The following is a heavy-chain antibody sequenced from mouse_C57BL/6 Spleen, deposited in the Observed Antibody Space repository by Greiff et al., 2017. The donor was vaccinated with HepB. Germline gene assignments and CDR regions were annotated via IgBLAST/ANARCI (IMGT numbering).Heavy chain of an antibody. CDR1: GYAFSSSW. CDR3: ATMVTTVYWYFDV. Sequence: VQLQQSGPELVKPGASVKISCKASGYAFSSSWMNWVKQRPGKGLEWIGRIYPGDGDTNYNGKFKGKATLTADKSSSTAYMQLSSLTSEDSAVYFCATMVTTVYWYFDVWAQGPRSPSPQ. V-gene: IGHV1-82*01. CDR2: IYPGDGDT. J-gene: IGHJ1*03. D-gene: IGHD2-2*01.